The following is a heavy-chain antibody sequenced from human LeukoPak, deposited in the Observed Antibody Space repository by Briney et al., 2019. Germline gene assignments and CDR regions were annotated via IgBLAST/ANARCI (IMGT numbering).Heavy chain of an antibody. V-gene: IGHV4-30-2*01. D-gene: IGHD4-17*01. CDR3: ARGGHDYGDFDY. J-gene: IGHJ4*02. Sequence: PSQTLSLTCAVSGGSISSGGYSWSWIRQPPGKGLEWIGYIYHSGSTYYNPSLKSRVTISVDRSKNQFSLKLSSVTAADTAVYHCARGGHDYGDFDYWGQGTLVTVSS. CDR1: GGSISSGGYS. CDR2: IYHSGST.